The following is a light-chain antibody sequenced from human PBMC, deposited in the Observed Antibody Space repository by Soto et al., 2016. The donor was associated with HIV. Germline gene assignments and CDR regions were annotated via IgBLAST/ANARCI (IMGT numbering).Light chain of an antibody. J-gene: IGKJ1*01. V-gene: IGKV1-5*03. Sequence: IQMTQSPSSLSASVGDRVTITCRASQSISIWVAWYQQKPGKPPKLLIYKASTLENGVPSRFSGNASGTEFTLTITSLQPDDFATYYCQQYYTYTFGQGTKVDIK. CDR1: QSISIW. CDR2: KAS. CDR3: QQYYTYT.